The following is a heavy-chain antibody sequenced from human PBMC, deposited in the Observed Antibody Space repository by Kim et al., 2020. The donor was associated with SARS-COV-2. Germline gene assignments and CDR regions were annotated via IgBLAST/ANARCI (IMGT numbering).Heavy chain of an antibody. CDR1: GFTFSSYS. V-gene: IGHV3-21*01. Sequence: GGSLRLSCAASGFTFSSYSMNWVRQAPGKGLEWVSSISSSSSYIYYADSVKGRFTISRDNAKNSLYLQMNSLRAEDTAVYYCARDRAGEYITMVRGVTPEGYYYYYGMDVWGQGTTVTVSS. CDR3: ARDRAGEYITMVRGVTPEGYYYYYGMDV. CDR2: ISSSSSYI. D-gene: IGHD3-10*01. J-gene: IGHJ6*02.